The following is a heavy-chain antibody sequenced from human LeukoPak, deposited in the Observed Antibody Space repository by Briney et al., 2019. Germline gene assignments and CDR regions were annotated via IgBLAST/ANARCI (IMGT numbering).Heavy chain of an antibody. D-gene: IGHD5-18*01. Sequence: GGSLRLSYAASGFTFSSYAMHWVRQAPGKGLEWVALISYDGSNKYYTDSVKGRFTISRDNSKHTLYLQMNSLRAEDTAMYYCAKSSGYSYGLNYWGQGTLVTVSS. V-gene: IGHV3-30*18. CDR1: GFTFSSYA. CDR3: AKSSGYSYGLNY. CDR2: ISYDGSNK. J-gene: IGHJ4*02.